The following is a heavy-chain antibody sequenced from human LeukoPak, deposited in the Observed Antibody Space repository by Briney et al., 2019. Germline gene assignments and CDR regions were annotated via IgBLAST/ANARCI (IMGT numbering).Heavy chain of an antibody. V-gene: IGHV3-21*01. CDR3: AREDGGYCSSTSCYADY. D-gene: IGHD2-2*01. Sequence: PGGSPRLSCAASGFTFSSYSMNWVRQAPGKGLEWVSSISSSSSYIYYADSVKGRFTISRDNAKNSLYLQMNSLRAEDTAVYYCAREDGGYCSSTSCYADYWGQGTLVTVSS. CDR2: ISSSSSYI. J-gene: IGHJ4*02. CDR1: GFTFSSYS.